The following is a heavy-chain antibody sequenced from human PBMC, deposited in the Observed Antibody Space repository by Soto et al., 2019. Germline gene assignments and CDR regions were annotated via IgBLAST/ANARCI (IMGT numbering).Heavy chain of an antibody. V-gene: IGHV3-48*02. CDR3: ARVKDTYYDFWSGPVSGMDV. CDR2: ISSSSSTI. Sequence: PGGSLRLSCAASGFTFSSYSMNWVRQAPGKGLEWVSYISSSSSTIYYADSVKGRFTISRDNAKNSLYLQMNSLRDEDTAVYYCARVKDTYYDFWSGPVSGMDVWGQGTTVTVS. D-gene: IGHD3-3*01. CDR1: GFTFSSYS. J-gene: IGHJ6*02.